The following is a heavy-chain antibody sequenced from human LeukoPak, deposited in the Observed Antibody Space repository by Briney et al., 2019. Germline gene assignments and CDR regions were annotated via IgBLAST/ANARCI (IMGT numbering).Heavy chain of an antibody. D-gene: IGHD3-10*01. V-gene: IGHV3-53*01. CDR2: IYSGGST. CDR1: GFTVSSNY. J-gene: IGHJ4*02. Sequence: GGSLRLSCAASGFTVSSNYMSWVRQAPGKGLEWVSVIYSGGSTYYADSVKGRFTISRDNSKNTLYVQMNRLRAEDTAVYYCARSFGESYFDYWGQGTLVTVSS. CDR3: ARSFGESYFDY.